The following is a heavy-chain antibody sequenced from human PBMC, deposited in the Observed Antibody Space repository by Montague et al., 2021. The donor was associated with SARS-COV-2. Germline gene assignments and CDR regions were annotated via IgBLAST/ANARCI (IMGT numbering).Heavy chain of an antibody. CDR2: VSHGGRT. J-gene: IGHJ6*03. V-gene: IGHV4-38-2*02. CDR1: RSLINSDYY. Sequence: SETLSLTCTVSRSLINSDYYWGWIRQPPGKGLEWMGSVSHGGRTYYNPSLKSRVTISVDTSNNHFSLKLSSETAADTAMYYCARERDRYYYMDIWGKGTTTTSSS. CDR3: ARERDRYYYMDI.